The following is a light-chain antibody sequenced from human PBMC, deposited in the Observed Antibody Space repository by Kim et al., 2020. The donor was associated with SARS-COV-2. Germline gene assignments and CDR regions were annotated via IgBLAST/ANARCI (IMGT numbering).Light chain of an antibody. V-gene: IGKV3-20*01. J-gene: IGKJ4*01. Sequence: SPGERATLTCRASQSVDSNSLAWYQQKPGQAPRLLIYGASSRATGIPDRFSGSGSGTEFTLTISRLEPEDFAVFSCQQYGRSPLTFGGGTKVDIK. CDR1: QSVDSNS. CDR3: QQYGRSPLT. CDR2: GAS.